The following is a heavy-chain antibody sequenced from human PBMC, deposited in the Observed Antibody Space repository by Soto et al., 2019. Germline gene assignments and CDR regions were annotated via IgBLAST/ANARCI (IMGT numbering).Heavy chain of an antibody. Sequence: GASVKVSCKASGYTFTSYGISWVRQAPGQGLEWMGWISAYNGNTNYAQKLQGRVTMTTDTSTSTAYMELRSLRSDDTAVYYCARDQGVDTAMVYYYYYGMDVWGQGTTVTVSS. CDR1: GYTFTSYG. CDR2: ISAYNGNT. CDR3: ARDQGVDTAMVYYYYYGMDV. V-gene: IGHV1-18*01. J-gene: IGHJ6*02. D-gene: IGHD5-18*01.